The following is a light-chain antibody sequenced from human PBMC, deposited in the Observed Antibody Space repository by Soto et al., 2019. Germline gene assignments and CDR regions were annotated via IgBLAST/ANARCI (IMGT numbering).Light chain of an antibody. V-gene: IGKV3-15*01. CDR1: QSVSSN. Sequence: EIVLTQSPGTLSLSPGERATLSCRASQSVSSNLAWYQQKPGQAPRLLIYGASTRATGIPARFSDSGSGTEFTLTISSLQSEDFAVYYCQQYNNWPTWTFGQGTKVDIK. J-gene: IGKJ1*01. CDR2: GAS. CDR3: QQYNNWPTWT.